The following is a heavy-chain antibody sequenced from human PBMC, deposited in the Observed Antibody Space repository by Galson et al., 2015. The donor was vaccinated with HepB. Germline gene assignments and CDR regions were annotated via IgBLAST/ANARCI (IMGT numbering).Heavy chain of an antibody. V-gene: IGHV1-69*06. CDR2: IIPIIDTP. D-gene: IGHD3-3*01. CDR3: ATEGGHYAFWSGYYNFEY. Sequence: SVKVSCKASGGTFSSHAINWVRQAPGQGLEWMGGIIPIIDTPNYAQKFQGRVTIIADTSTNTAYMELASLKSDDTAVYYCATEGGHYAFWSGYYNFEYWGQGTLVTVSS. J-gene: IGHJ4*02. CDR1: GGTFSSHA.